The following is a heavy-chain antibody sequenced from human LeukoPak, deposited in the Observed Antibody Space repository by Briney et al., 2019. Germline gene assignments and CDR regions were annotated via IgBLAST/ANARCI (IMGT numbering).Heavy chain of an antibody. D-gene: IGHD2-2*02. CDR2: ISGTGSST. CDR1: GFTVSSNY. Sequence: GGSLRLSCAVSGFTVSSNYMNWVRQAPGKGLEWVSTISGTGSSTYYADSAKGRFTISRDNSKDTLFLQLNSLTAADTAMYFCAKASVAIPQYCNSWGQGTLVTVSS. V-gene: IGHV3-23*01. CDR3: AKASVAIPQYCNS. J-gene: IGHJ5*02.